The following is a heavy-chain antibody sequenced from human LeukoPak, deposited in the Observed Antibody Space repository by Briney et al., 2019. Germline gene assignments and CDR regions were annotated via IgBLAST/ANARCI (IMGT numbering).Heavy chain of an antibody. Sequence: ASVNVSCKASGYTFTGYYMHWVRQAPGQGLEWMGWINPNSGGTNYAQKFQGRVTMTRDTSISTAYMELSRLRFDDTAVYYCARDGTYYYDSSGYYSDYWGQGTLVTVSS. CDR2: INPNSGGT. CDR3: ARDGTYYYDSSGYYSDY. CDR1: GYTFTGYY. V-gene: IGHV1-2*02. D-gene: IGHD3-22*01. J-gene: IGHJ4*02.